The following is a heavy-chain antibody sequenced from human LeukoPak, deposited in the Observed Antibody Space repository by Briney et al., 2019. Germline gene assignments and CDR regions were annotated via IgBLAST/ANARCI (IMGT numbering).Heavy chain of an antibody. CDR2: IYYSGST. D-gene: IGHD3-3*01. J-gene: IGHJ5*02. CDR1: GGSISSYY. V-gene: IGHV4-59*01. Sequence: SETLSLTYTVSGGSISSYYWSWIRQPPGKGLEWIGYIYYSGSTNYNPSLKSRVTISVDTSKNQFSLKLSSVTAADTAVYYCARDMGTIFGVANLNWFDPWGQGTLVTVSS. CDR3: ARDMGTIFGVANLNWFDP.